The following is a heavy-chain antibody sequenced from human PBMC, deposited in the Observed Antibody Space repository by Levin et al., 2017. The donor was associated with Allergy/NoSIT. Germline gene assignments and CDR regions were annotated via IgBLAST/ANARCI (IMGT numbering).Heavy chain of an antibody. CDR2: ISSSSSYI. V-gene: IGHV3-21*01. CDR1: GFTFSSYS. CDR3: ARVFNWVDAFDI. J-gene: IGHJ3*02. D-gene: IGHD7-27*01. Sequence: GESLRLSCAASGFTFSSYSMNWVRQAPGKGLEWVSSISSSSSYIYYADSVKGRFTISRDNAKNSLYLQMNSLRAEDTAVYYCARVFNWVDAFDIWGQGTMVTVSS.